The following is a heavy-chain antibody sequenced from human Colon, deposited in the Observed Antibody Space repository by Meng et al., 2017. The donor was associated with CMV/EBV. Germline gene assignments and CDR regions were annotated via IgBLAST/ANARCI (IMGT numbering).Heavy chain of an antibody. D-gene: IGHD1-26*01. CDR1: GYTFTGYF. Sequence: QVLLVQAGAWVKKPGASVKVTCKASGYTFTGYFRYWVRQAPGQGLEWLGVINPITGGTNYAQKFQGRVTMTRDTSMNTAYMELSRLRSDDTAVYYCASLSGGDFDYWGQGTLVTVSS. CDR2: INPITGGT. J-gene: IGHJ4*02. V-gene: IGHV1-2*02. CDR3: ASLSGGDFDY.